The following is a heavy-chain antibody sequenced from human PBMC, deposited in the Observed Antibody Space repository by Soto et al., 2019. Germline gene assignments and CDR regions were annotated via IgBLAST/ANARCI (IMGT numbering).Heavy chain of an antibody. CDR1: GYTFRDYY. J-gene: IGHJ6*02. CDR2: ISPRSGSA. D-gene: IGHD3-10*01. V-gene: IGHV1-2*02. Sequence: QMQLVQSGAEVKKPGASVKVSCKASGYTFRDYYIHWVRQAPGQGLEWMGWISPRSGSANFAQRFQGRVRMSRDTAITTAYMELRRLKSDETAVYYCARGTDYGPAYGLDVWGQGTTVTDS. CDR3: ARGTDYGPAYGLDV.